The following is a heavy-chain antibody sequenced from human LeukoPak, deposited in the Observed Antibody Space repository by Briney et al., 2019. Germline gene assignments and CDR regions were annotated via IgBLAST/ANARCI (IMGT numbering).Heavy chain of an antibody. CDR1: GFTFSSYS. CDR3: ARQLRGSYSFQH. V-gene: IGHV3-48*02. D-gene: IGHD1-26*01. Sequence: PGGSLRLSCAASGFTFSSYSMNWVRQAPGKGLEWVSYISSSSLTIYYSDSVKGRFTISRDNAKNSLSLQMNSLRDDDTAVYYCARQLRGSYSFQHWGQGTLVTVSS. J-gene: IGHJ1*01. CDR2: ISSSSLTI.